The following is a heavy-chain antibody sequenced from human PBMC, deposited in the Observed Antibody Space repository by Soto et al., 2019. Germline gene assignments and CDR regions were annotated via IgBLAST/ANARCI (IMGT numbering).Heavy chain of an antibody. CDR1: GFTFSSYS. Sequence: GGSLRLSCAASGFTFSSYSMNWVRQAPGEGLGLGRWSRGGSSVGYEGGSGWGRYPISRDNAKNTLYLQMNSLRAEDTGVYYCARDKITMVPGGFDPWGQGTLVTVSS. J-gene: IGHJ5*02. CDR2: SRGGSSVG. V-gene: IGHV3-48*01. D-gene: IGHD3-10*01. CDR3: ARDKITMVPGGFDP.